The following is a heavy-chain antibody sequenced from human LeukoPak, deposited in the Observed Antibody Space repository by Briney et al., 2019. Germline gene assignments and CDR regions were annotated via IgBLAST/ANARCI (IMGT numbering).Heavy chain of an antibody. V-gene: IGHV3-23*01. CDR3: AKDGSYYYGSGSYYHYYYYGMDV. D-gene: IGHD3-10*01. Sequence: GGSLRLSFAASGFTFSSYAMSWVRQAPGKGLGWVSAISGSGDSTYYADSVKGRFTISSDNSKNTLYLKMNSLRAEDTAVFYCAKDGSYYYGSGSYYHYYYYGMDVWGQGTTVTVSS. CDR1: GFTFSSYA. J-gene: IGHJ6*02. CDR2: ISGSGDST.